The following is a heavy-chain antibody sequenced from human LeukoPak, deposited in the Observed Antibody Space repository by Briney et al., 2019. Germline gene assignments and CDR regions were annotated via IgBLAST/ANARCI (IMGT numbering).Heavy chain of an antibody. D-gene: IGHD6-13*01. CDR1: GYSISSGYY. J-gene: IGHJ5*02. CDR3: ARRNIAAAVYWFDP. V-gene: IGHV4-38-2*01. CDR2: IYHSGST. Sequence: KPSETLSLTCAVSGYSISSGYYWGWIRQPPGKGLEWIGGIYHSGSTYYNPSLKSRVTISVDTSKNQFSLKLSSVTAADTAVYYCARRNIAAAVYWFDPWGQGTLVTVSS.